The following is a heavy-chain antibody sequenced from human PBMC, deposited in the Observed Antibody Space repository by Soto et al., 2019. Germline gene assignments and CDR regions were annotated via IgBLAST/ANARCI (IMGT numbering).Heavy chain of an antibody. CDR1: GFTLADYG. V-gene: IGHV3-9*01. Sequence: GGSLRLSCAASGFTLADYGMPWVRLAPGKGMAWVAAISWDSCIIDYVVSVRGRFTISRDNAKSSLYLQMNSLRAEDTALYYCASAVVGGQKSWVNYCDSWGQGTRVTVSS. CDR3: ASAVVGGQKSWVNYCDS. J-gene: IGHJ4*02. D-gene: IGHD3-3*01. CDR2: ISWDSCII.